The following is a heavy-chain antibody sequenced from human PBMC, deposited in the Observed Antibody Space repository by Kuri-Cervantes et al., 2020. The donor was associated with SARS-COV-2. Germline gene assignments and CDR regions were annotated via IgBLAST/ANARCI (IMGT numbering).Heavy chain of an antibody. CDR3: ARIVFNWYFDL. CDR1: GFSLTTSGMC. V-gene: IGHV2-70*11. J-gene: IGHJ2*01. Sequence: SGPTLVKPTQTLTLTCTFSGFSLTTSGMCVAWIRQPPGKALEWLARIDWDDDRYYKTSLNTRLSISKDTSKDQVVLTMTNMDPVDTATYYCARIVFNWYFDLWGRGTLVTVSS. CDR2: IDWDDDR.